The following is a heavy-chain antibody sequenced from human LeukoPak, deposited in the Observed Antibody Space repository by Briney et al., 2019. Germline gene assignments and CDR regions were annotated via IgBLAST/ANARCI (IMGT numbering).Heavy chain of an antibody. V-gene: IGHV3-21*01. CDR3: ARSPYSSSSFDY. Sequence: GGSLRLSCAASGFTFSSYSMNWVRQAPGKGLEWISSISSSSSYIYYADSVKGRFTISRDNSKNSLYLQMNSLRAEDTAVYYCARSPYSSSSFDYWGRGTLVTVSS. D-gene: IGHD6-6*01. CDR2: ISSSSSYI. CDR1: GFTFSSYS. J-gene: IGHJ4*02.